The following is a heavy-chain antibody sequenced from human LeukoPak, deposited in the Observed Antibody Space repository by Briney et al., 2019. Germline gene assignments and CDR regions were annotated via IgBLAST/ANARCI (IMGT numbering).Heavy chain of an antibody. J-gene: IGHJ4*02. CDR1: GGSISSSNW. V-gene: IGHV4-4*02. CDR2: IYHSGST. Sequence: TSETLSLTCAVSGGSISSSNWWSWVRQPPGKGLEWIGEIYHSGSTNYNPSLKSRVIISVDKSKNQFSLKLSSVTAADTAVYYCARASHDYGDYSHFDYWGQGTLVTVSS. CDR3: ARASHDYGDYSHFDY. D-gene: IGHD4-17*01.